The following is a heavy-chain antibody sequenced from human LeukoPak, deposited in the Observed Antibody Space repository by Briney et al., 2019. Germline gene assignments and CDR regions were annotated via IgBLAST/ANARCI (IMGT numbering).Heavy chain of an antibody. V-gene: IGHV3-23*01. D-gene: IGHD5-24*01. J-gene: IGHJ4*02. Sequence: GGSLRLSCAASGFTFSTYAISWVRQAPGKGLEWVSAISGSGGSTNYADSVKGRFTISRDNSKNTLYLQMNSLRAEDTAVYYCAKENGYNYYFDYWGQGTLVTVSS. CDR2: ISGSGGST. CDR1: GFTFSTYA. CDR3: AKENGYNYYFDY.